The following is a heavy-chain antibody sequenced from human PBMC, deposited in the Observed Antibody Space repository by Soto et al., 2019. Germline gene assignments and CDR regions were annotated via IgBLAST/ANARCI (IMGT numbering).Heavy chain of an antibody. D-gene: IGHD6-13*01. CDR1: GGSISSGGYY. CDR3: ARDLQYSRLFYGMDV. CDR2: IYYSGST. V-gene: IGHV4-31*03. J-gene: IGHJ6*02. Sequence: QVRLQESGPGLVKPSQTLSLTCTVSGGSISSGGYYWSWIRQHPGKGLEWIGYIYYSGSTYYNPSLKSRVTISVDTSKNQFSLKLSSVTAADTAVYYCARDLQYSRLFYGMDVWGQGTTVTVSS.